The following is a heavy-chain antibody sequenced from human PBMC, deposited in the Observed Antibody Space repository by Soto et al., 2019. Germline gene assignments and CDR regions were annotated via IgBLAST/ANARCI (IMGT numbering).Heavy chain of an antibody. CDR1: GYTFIDYY. D-gene: IGHD3-9*01. J-gene: IGHJ4*02. CDR2: ISPKSGAT. V-gene: IGHV1-2*02. Sequence: ASVKVSCKASGYTFIDYYMHWVRQAPGQGIEWLGRISPKSGATNYAQKFQGRVTMTWDTSLNTAYMELSSLISEDTAVYYCARPPGYISDWYYFDLWGQGTLVTVSS. CDR3: ARPPGYISDWYYFDL.